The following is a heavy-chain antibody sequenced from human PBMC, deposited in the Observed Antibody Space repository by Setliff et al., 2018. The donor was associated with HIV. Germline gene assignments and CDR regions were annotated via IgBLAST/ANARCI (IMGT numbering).Heavy chain of an antibody. CDR3: ARVSYDYASYYMDV. Sequence: PSETLSLTCAVSGYSISSGYYWGWIRQPPGKGLEWIGTIYQSGSTYYNPSLKSRVTISLDTSKNQFSLKLSSVTAADTAVYYCARVSYDYASYYMDVWGKGTTVTVSS. J-gene: IGHJ6*03. CDR1: GYSISSGYY. V-gene: IGHV4-38-2*01. CDR2: IYQSGST. D-gene: IGHD3-16*01.